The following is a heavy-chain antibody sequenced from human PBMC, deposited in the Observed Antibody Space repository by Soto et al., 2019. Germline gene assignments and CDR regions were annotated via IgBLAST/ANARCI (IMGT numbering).Heavy chain of an antibody. CDR1: GFTFSSYS. V-gene: IGHV3-48*02. J-gene: IGHJ1*01. CDR2: ISSSSSTI. D-gene: IGHD1-26*01. CDR3: ARASLRGSYYDFGHFQH. Sequence: EVPLVESGGGLVQPGGSLRLSCAASGFTFSSYSMNWVRQAPGKGLEWVSYISSSSSTIYYADSVKGRFTISRDNAKNSLYLQMNSLRDEDTAVYYCARASLRGSYYDFGHFQHWGQGTLVTVSS.